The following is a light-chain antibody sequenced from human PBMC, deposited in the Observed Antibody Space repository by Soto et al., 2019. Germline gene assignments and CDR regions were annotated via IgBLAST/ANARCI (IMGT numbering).Light chain of an antibody. CDR1: QDISVY. Sequence: DIQMTQSPSSLSASVGDRVTITCRASQDISVYLAWYQQKPGKVPKILIYSASTLQSGVPSRFSGSGSGTDFTLTISSLQTEDVATYYCQKFNTAPLTFGQGTRLEIK. V-gene: IGKV1-27*01. J-gene: IGKJ5*01. CDR2: SAS. CDR3: QKFNTAPLT.